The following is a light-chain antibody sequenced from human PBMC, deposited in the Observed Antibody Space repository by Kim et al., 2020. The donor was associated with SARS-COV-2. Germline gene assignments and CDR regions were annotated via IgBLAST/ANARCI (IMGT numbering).Light chain of an antibody. CDR3: CSYAGSYTFVV. Sequence: QSVTISCTGTSSDGGGYNYVSWYQRHPGKAPKLIIYDVSKRPSGVPDRFSGSKSASTASLTISGLQAEDEADYYCCSYAGSYTFVVFGGGTQLTVL. J-gene: IGLJ2*01. CDR1: SSDGGGYNY. CDR2: DVS. V-gene: IGLV2-11*03.